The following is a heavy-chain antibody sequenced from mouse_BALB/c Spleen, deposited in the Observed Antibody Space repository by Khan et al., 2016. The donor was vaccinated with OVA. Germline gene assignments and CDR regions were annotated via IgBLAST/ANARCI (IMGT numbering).Heavy chain of an antibody. CDR1: GFTFSTYA. CDR3: ARSPYGDFAY. D-gene: IGHD2-13*01. CDR2: ISSDGDYT. J-gene: IGHJ3*01. V-gene: IGHV5-9-3*01. Sequence: EVELVESGGGLVKPGGSLKLSCAVSGFTFSTYAMFWVRQTPEKRLEWVATISSDGDYTYFPDNVSGRFTISRDNAKNTLCLQMTSLRSEVTDMYYCARSPYGDFAYWGQGTLVTVSA.